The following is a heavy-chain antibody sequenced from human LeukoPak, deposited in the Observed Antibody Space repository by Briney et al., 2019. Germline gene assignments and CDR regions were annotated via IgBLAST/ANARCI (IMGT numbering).Heavy chain of an antibody. CDR2: FYYSRGT. J-gene: IGHJ6*03. Sequence: SETLSLTCTLSGDSITSFYWCWIRHSRGRGLEWIGYFYYSRGTTYSPSLRSRATISADTSQNQFSLKLRSVTAADTAVYYCARAISAWSYFYYMDVWGKGTTVTVSS. D-gene: IGHD6-19*01. CDR1: GDSITSFY. V-gene: IGHV4-59*01. CDR3: ARAISAWSYFYYMDV.